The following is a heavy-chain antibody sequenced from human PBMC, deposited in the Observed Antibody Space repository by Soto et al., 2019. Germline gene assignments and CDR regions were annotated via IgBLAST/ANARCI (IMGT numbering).Heavy chain of an antibody. J-gene: IGHJ4*02. CDR2: ISYGRST. CDR3: SRGILV. CDR1: GGSINSGGYC. Sequence: QVQLQESGPGLVKPSQTLSLTCTVSGGSINSGGYCWSWIRQHPGKGLEWIGCISYGRSTSYNASLKSRGTISVDPSKNQFSLKLSSVAAADTAVYYCSRGILVWGQGTLITVSS. V-gene: IGHV4-31*03. D-gene: IGHD5-18*01.